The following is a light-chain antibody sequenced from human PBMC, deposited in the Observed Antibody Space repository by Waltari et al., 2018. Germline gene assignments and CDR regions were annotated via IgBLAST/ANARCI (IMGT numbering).Light chain of an antibody. Sequence: QSVLTQPPSASGTPGQRVTISCSGSSSNIGSNTVNWYPQPPGKAPKLLIYDGTNRPSGVSGRFSGSKSGNTASLIISGLQAGDEADYYCGSYTITSLVVFGGGTRLTVL. CDR2: DGT. J-gene: IGLJ2*01. CDR3: GSYTITSLVV. CDR1: SSNIGSNT. V-gene: IGLV1-44*01.